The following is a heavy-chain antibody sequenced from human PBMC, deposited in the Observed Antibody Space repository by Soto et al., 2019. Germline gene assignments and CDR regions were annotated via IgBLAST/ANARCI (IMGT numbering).Heavy chain of an antibody. V-gene: IGHV3-13*01. D-gene: IGHD6-19*01. J-gene: IGHJ4*02. Sequence: GGSLRLSCAASGFTFSSYDMHWVRQATGKGLEWVSAIGTAGDTYYPGSVKGRFTISRENAKNSLYLQMNSLRAGDTAVYYCARGILYSSGFDYWGQGTLVTVSS. CDR1: GFTFSSYD. CDR2: IGTAGDT. CDR3: ARGILYSSGFDY.